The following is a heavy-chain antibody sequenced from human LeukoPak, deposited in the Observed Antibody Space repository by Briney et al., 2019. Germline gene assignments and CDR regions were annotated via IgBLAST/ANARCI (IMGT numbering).Heavy chain of an antibody. CDR2: ISSSSSYI. Sequence: GGSLRLSCAASGFTFSSYSMNWVRQAPGKGLEWVSSISSSSSYIYYADSVKGRFTISRDNAKNSLYLQMSSLRAEDTAVYYCAREISSLTTVTTSAHFDYWGQGTLVTVSS. CDR1: GFTFSSYS. J-gene: IGHJ4*02. CDR3: AREISSLTTVTTSAHFDY. V-gene: IGHV3-21*01. D-gene: IGHD4-17*01.